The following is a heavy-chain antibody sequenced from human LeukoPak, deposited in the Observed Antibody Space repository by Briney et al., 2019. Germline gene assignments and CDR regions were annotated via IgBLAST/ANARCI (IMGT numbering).Heavy chain of an antibody. CDR1: GGSFSGYY. J-gene: IGHJ1*01. V-gene: IGHV4-34*01. CDR2: INHSGST. D-gene: IGHD4-17*01. CDR3: VSDYGDYVEYFQH. Sequence: PSETLSLTCGVYGGSFSGYYWSWIRQPPGKGLEWIGEINHSGSTNYNPSLKSRVTISVLTSKNRFSLKLSSVTAADTAVYYCVSDYGDYVEYFQHWGQGTLVTVSS.